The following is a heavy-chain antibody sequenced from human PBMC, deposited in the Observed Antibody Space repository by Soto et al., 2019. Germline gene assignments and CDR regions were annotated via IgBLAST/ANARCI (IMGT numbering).Heavy chain of an antibody. CDR2: IYYSGST. CDR3: ARDKATDGPDYGGNSPSNWFDP. Sequence: PSETLSLTCTVSGGSISSGGYYWSWIRQHPGKGLEWIGYIYYSGSTYYNPSLKSRVTISVDTSKNQFSLKPSSVTAADTAVYYCARDKATDGPDYGGNSPSNWFDPWGQGTLVTVSS. D-gene: IGHD4-17*01. CDR1: GGSISSGGYY. V-gene: IGHV4-31*03. J-gene: IGHJ5*02.